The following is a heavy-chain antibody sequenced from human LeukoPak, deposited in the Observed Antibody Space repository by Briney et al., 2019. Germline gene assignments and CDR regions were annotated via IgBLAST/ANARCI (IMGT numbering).Heavy chain of an antibody. Sequence: GGSLRLSCAASGFTFSSYSMTWVRQAPGKGLEWVSSISSSSYIYYADSVKGRFTISRDNAKNSLYLQMNSLRAEDTAVYYCATLLLTNAFDIWGQGTMVTVSS. V-gene: IGHV3-21*01. CDR3: ATLLLTNAFDI. CDR2: ISSSSYI. CDR1: GFTFSSYS. D-gene: IGHD3-22*01. J-gene: IGHJ3*02.